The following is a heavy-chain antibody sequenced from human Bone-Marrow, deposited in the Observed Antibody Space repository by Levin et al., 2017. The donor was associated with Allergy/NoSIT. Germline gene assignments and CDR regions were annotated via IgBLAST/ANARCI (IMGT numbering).Heavy chain of an antibody. CDR1: GFSLSTTGVG. Sequence: SGPTLVKPTQTLTLTCTFSGFSLSTTGVGVGWIRQPPGEALEWLTLIYWDDDKRDSPSLKSRLTITKDASKNQVVLTMTNMKPVDTATYYCAAQLRSYNHYWGQGTLVTVSS. V-gene: IGHV2-5*02. CDR3: AAQLRSYNHY. D-gene: IGHD5-24*01. CDR2: IYWDDDK. J-gene: IGHJ4*02.